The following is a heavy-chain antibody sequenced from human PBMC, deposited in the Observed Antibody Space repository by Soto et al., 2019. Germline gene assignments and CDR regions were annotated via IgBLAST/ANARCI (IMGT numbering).Heavy chain of an antibody. J-gene: IGHJ6*02. CDR2: ISGSAGST. Sequence: EVQLLESGGGLVQPGGSLRLSCAASGLTFSTYAMNWVRQAPGKGLEWVSVISGSAGSTYYADSVKGRFTISRDNSKNPMYVQMNRLRGEDTAVYYCAKDHAEIRGNNYGYGSYYYYYSMDVWGQGTTITVSS. V-gene: IGHV3-23*01. CDR3: AKDHAEIRGNNYGYGSYYYYYSMDV. D-gene: IGHD5-18*01. CDR1: GLTFSTYA.